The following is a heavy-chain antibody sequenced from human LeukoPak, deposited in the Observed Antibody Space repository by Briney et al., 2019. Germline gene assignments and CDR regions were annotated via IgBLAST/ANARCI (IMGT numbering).Heavy chain of an antibody. CDR2: ISSSSSTI. CDR3: ARVNRDDFWSGYYDAFDI. V-gene: IGHV3-48*01. Sequence: GGSLRLSCGASGFTFRSYSMNWVRQAPGKGLEWVSYISSSSSTIYYADSVKGRSTISRDNAKNSLYLQMNSLRAEDTAVYYCARVNRDDFWSGYYDAFDIWGQGTMVTVSS. D-gene: IGHD3-3*01. J-gene: IGHJ3*02. CDR1: GFTFRSYS.